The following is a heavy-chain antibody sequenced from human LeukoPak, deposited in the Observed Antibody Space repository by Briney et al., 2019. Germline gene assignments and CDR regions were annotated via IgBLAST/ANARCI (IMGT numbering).Heavy chain of an antibody. V-gene: IGHV1-8*01. J-gene: IGHJ4*02. Sequence: ASVKVSCKASGYTFTSYDINWVRQATGQGLEWMGWMNPNSGDTGYAQKFQGSVTMTRNTSISTAYMELSSLRSEDTAVYYCARARFCSGGSCPGAYWGQGTLVTVSS. CDR3: ARARFCSGGSCPGAY. D-gene: IGHD2-15*01. CDR1: GYTFTSYD. CDR2: MNPNSGDT.